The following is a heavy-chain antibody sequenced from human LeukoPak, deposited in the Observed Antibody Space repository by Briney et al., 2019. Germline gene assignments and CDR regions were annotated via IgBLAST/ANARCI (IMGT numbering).Heavy chain of an antibody. V-gene: IGHV1-46*01. CDR3: ARGPAPSFIAAAGSDDFDY. CDR1: GYTFTSYG. D-gene: IGHD6-13*01. Sequence: ASVKVSCKASGYTFTSYGISWVRQAPGQGLEWMGIINPSGGSTSYAQKFQGRVTMTRDTSTSTVYMELSSLRSEDTAVYYCARGPAPSFIAAAGSDDFDYWGQGTLVTVSS. CDR2: INPSGGST. J-gene: IGHJ4*02.